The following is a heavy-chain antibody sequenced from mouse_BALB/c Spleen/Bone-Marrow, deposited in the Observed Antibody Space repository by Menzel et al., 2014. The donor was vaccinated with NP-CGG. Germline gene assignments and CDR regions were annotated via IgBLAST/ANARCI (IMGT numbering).Heavy chain of an antibody. CDR3: ARRGRYDGFDY. D-gene: IGHD2-14*01. Sequence: LVESGAELVRPGGSVKISCKGSGYTFTDYAMHWVKQSHAKSLEWIGVISTYYGDASYNQKFKGKATMTVDKSSSTAYMELARLTSEDSAIYYCARRGRYDGFDYWGEGTTPTVSS. V-gene: IGHV1S137*01. CDR1: GYTFTDYA. J-gene: IGHJ2*01. CDR2: ISTYYGDA.